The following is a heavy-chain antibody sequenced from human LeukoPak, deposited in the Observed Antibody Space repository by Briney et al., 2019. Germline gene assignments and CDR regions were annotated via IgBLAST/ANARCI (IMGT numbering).Heavy chain of an antibody. V-gene: IGHV3-23*01. D-gene: IGHD2-2*01. CDR3: AKSGRVCSSTSCSGSWNY. J-gene: IGHJ4*02. CDR2: ISGSGGST. Sequence: PGGSLRLSCAASGFTFSSYAMSWVRQAPGNGLEWVSAISGSGGSTYYADSVKGRFTISRDNSKNTLYPQMISLRAEDTAVYYCAKSGRVCSSTSCSGSWNYWGQGPLVAVSS. CDR1: GFTFSSYA.